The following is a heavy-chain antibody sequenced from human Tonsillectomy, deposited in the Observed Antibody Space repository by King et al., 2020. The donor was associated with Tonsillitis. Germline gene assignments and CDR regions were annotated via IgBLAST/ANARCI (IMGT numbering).Heavy chain of an antibody. CDR2: IKQDGSEK. D-gene: IGHD3-10*01. Sequence: VQLVESGGGLVQPGGSLRLSCAASGFPFSYYWVTWVRQAPGKGLEWVANIKQDGSEKFYVDSVRGRFTISRDNAKNSLYLQMNSLRAEDTALYYCGKGSSGSSYKYYYIDVWGKGTTVTVSS. CDR1: GFPFSYYW. J-gene: IGHJ6*03. V-gene: IGHV3-7*01. CDR3: GKGSSGSSYKYYYIDV.